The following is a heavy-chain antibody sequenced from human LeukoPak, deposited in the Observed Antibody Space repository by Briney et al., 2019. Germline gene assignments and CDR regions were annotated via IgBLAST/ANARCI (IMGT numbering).Heavy chain of an antibody. D-gene: IGHD3-10*01. CDR2: ISAYNGNT. CDR3: ARDGPYGSGSYEGY. J-gene: IGHJ4*02. Sequence: ASVKVSCKASGYTFTSYGISWVRQAPGQGLEWMGWISAYNGNTNYAQKLQGRVTMTRDTSISTAYMELSRLRSDDTAVYYCARDGPYGSGSYEGYWGQGTLVTVSS. CDR1: GYTFTSYG. V-gene: IGHV1-18*01.